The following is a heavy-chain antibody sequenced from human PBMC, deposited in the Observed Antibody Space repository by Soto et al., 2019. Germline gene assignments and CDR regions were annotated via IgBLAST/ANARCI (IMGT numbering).Heavy chain of an antibody. CDR1: GFIFSTYW. V-gene: IGHV3-74*01. D-gene: IGHD3-10*01. CDR2: INTDGSRT. J-gene: IGHJ5*02. Sequence: EVQLVESGGGLGQPGGSLRLSCAASGFIFSTYWMHWVRQVPGKGLAWVSRINTDGSRTSYADSVKGGFTISRDNAKNTVYLQMNSLRAEDTAVYFCARVKSGSYDWFDPWGQGTLVTVSS. CDR3: ARVKSGSYDWFDP.